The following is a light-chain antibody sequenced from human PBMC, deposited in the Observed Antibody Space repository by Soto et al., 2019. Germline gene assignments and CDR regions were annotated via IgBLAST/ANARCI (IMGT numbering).Light chain of an antibody. CDR1: QSVSNNY. CDR2: DAS. V-gene: IGKV3-20*01. Sequence: EIVMTQSPATLSASLGERATLSCRASQSVSNNYLAWFQQKPGQAPRLLIYDASSRATGVPDRFSGGGSGTDFTLTISRLEPEDFAVYYCQQFSGFPLTFGGGTKVDIK. J-gene: IGKJ4*01. CDR3: QQFSGFPLT.